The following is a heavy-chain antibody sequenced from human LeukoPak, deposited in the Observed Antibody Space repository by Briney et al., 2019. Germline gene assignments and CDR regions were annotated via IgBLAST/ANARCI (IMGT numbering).Heavy chain of an antibody. V-gene: IGHV1-2*02. J-gene: IGHJ6*03. CDR3: ARDPHCSGGSCYHNYMDV. CDR2: INPNSGGT. D-gene: IGHD2-15*01. Sequence: ASVKVSCKASGYTFTGYYMHWVRQAPGQGLEWMGWINPNSGGTNYAQKLQGRVTMTRDTSISTAYMELSRLRSDDTAVYYCARDPHCSGGSCYHNYMDVWGKGTTVTISS. CDR1: GYTFTGYY.